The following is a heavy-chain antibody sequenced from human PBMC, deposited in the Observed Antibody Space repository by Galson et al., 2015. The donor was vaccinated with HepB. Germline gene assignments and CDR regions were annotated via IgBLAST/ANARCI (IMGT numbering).Heavy chain of an antibody. V-gene: IGHV3-43*01. D-gene: IGHD2-21*01. CDR2: ISWDGGST. CDR1: GFTFDDYT. CDR3: AKDIEAVGVGDWAFDI. Sequence: SLRLSCAASGFTFDDYTMHWVRQAPGKGLEWVSLISWDGGSTYYADSVKGRFTISRDNSKNSLYLQMNSLRTEDTALYYCAKDIEAVGVGDWAFDIWGQGTMVTVSS. J-gene: IGHJ3*02.